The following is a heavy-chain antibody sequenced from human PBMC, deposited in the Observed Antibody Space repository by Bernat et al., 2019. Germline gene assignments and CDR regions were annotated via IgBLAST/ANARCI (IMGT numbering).Heavy chain of an antibody. CDR1: GYTCSYDG. V-gene: IGHV1-18*01. CDR2: VSGYHGNT. J-gene: IGHJ6*02. Sequence: QVQLVQSGAEVKKPGASVKVSCKAAGYTCSYDGRSWVRQAPGQGLEWMGWVSGYHGNTDYAWKFQGRVTMTTDTSTNSVYMDLRSLGSDDTAVYYCAGTGLRGSHSFYFRMDVWGQGTTVIVSS. CDR3: AGTGLRGSHSFYFRMDV. D-gene: IGHD2-15*01.